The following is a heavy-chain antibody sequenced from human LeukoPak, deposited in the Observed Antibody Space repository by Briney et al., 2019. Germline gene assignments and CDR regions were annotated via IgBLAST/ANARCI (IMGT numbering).Heavy chain of an antibody. D-gene: IGHD3-3*01. V-gene: IGHV3-23*01. CDR2: ISGSGGST. J-gene: IGHJ4*02. CDR3: AKGRRSPLYYFDY. Sequence: GGSLRLSCAASGFTFSSYAMSWVRQGPGKGLEWVLAISGSGGSTYYADSVKGRFTISRDNSKNTLYLQMNSLRAEDTAVYYCAKGRRSPLYYFDYWGQGTLVTVSS. CDR1: GFTFSSYA.